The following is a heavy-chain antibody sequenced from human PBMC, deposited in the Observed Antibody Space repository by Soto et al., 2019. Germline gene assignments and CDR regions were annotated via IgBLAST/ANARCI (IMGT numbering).Heavy chain of an antibody. J-gene: IGHJ6*02. V-gene: IGHV3-30*18. CDR1: GFTFSSYG. CDR3: AKDQTYYDILTGHYYYYGMDV. CDR2: ISYDGSNK. Sequence: QVQLVESGGGVVQPGRSLRLSCAASGFTFSSYGMHWVRQAPGKGLEWVAVISYDGSNKYYADSVKGRFTISRDNSKNTLYLQMDSLSAEDTAVYYCAKDQTYYDILTGHYYYYGMDVWGQGTTVTVSS. D-gene: IGHD3-9*01.